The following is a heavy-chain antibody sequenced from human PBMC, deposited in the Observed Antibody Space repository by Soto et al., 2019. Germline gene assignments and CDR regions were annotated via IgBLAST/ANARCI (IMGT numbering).Heavy chain of an antibody. CDR3: ARGPPEYYDSSGYYPRWGFDY. CDR2: IYYSGST. Sequence: PSETLSLTCTGSGGSISSGDYYWSWIRQPPGKGLEWIGYIYYSGSTYYNPSLKSRVTISVDTSKNQFSLKLSSVTAADTAVYYCARGPPEYYDSSGYYPRWGFDYWGQGTLVTVSS. V-gene: IGHV4-30-4*01. CDR1: GGSISSGDYY. D-gene: IGHD3-22*01. J-gene: IGHJ4*02.